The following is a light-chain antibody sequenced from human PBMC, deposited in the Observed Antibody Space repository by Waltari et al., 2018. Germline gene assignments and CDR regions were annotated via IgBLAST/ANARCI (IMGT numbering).Light chain of an antibody. V-gene: IGLV2-23*02. J-gene: IGLJ2*01. CDR3: CSFVYGGSVV. CDR1: SSHVGNYNH. CDR2: EVT. Sequence: QSALTQPASVSGSLGQSITISCTGTSSHVGNYNHVSWFQHHPGFAPKLIIYEVTKRPSGISNRFSGSKSGNTASLTISGLHAEDEAEYHCCSFVYGGSVVFGGGTKLTVL.